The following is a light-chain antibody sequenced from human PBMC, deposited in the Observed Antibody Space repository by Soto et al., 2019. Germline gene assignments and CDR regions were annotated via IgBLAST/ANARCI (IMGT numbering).Light chain of an antibody. Sequence: QSVLTQPPSASGTPGQRVTISCSGSSSNIGSRSVNWYQQLPGTAPKLLIHNNSQRPSGVPDRFSGSKSGTSASLAISGLQSEDEADYYCAAWDDSLSCPVFGGGTKLTV. J-gene: IGLJ3*02. CDR2: NNS. V-gene: IGLV1-44*01. CDR3: AAWDDSLSCPV. CDR1: SSNIGSRS.